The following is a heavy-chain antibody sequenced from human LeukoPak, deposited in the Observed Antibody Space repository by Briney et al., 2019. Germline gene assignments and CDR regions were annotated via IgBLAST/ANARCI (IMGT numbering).Heavy chain of an antibody. D-gene: IGHD4-17*01. V-gene: IGHV3-53*01. Sequence: GGSLRLSCALSGLTVNDNYMSWVRQAPGKGLEWVPLIFPDGQTYYADFVQGRFSISRDMSRNSLFLDMSSLRAEDTAVFFCARANPVYGDFDYWGQGTLVTVSS. CDR1: GLTVNDNY. J-gene: IGHJ4*02. CDR2: IFPDGQT. CDR3: ARANPVYGDFDY.